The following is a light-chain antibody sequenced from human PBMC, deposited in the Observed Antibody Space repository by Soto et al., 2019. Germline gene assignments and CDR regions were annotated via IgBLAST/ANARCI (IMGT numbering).Light chain of an antibody. CDR3: QQYNRWPLT. Sequence: VMTQAPATLSVSPGERATLSCRASQSISSNLAWYQQKPGQGPRLLIYGASSRATGIPARFSGSGSATEFTLTISSLQSEDFAVYFCQQYNRWPLTFGQGTKVDIK. V-gene: IGKV3-15*01. CDR2: GAS. J-gene: IGKJ1*01. CDR1: QSISSN.